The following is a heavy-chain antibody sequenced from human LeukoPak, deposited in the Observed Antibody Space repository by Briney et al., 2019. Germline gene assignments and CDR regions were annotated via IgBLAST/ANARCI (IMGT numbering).Heavy chain of an antibody. CDR2: INHSGST. D-gene: IGHD3-3*01. Sequence: SETLSLTCAVYGGSFSGYYWSWIRQPPGKGLEWIGEINHSGSTNYNPSLKSRVTISVDTSKNQFSLKLTAVTAADTAVYYCAREARFFDYWGQGTLVTVSS. CDR3: AREARFFDY. CDR1: GGSFSGYY. J-gene: IGHJ4*02. V-gene: IGHV4-34*01.